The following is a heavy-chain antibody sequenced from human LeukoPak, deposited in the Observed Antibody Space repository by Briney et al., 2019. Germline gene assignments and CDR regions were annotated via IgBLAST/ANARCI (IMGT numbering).Heavy chain of an antibody. V-gene: IGHV4-39*01. CDR3: ASLYCSGGSCYPRY. Sequence: PSETLSLTCTVSGGSISSSYYYWGWIRQPPGEGLEWIVNIYYAGSTYDNPSLKTRITMSVDTSKNQFSLRLSSVTAAHTAVYYCASLYCSGGSCYPRYWGQGTLVTVSS. CDR2: IYYAGST. D-gene: IGHD2-15*01. CDR1: GGSISSSYYY. J-gene: IGHJ4*02.